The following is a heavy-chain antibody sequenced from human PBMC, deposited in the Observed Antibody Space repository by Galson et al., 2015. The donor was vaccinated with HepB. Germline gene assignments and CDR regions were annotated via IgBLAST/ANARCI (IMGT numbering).Heavy chain of an antibody. CDR3: ARGGYWFDP. D-gene: IGHD3-22*01. V-gene: IGHV3-23*01. Sequence: SLRLSCAASGFTFSSFAMSWVRQAPGKGLEWVSSISGGGGSTYYADSVKGRFTISRDNAKNSLYLQMNSLRAEDTAVYYCARGGYWFDPWGQGTLVTVSS. CDR2: ISGGGGST. CDR1: GFTFSSFA. J-gene: IGHJ5*02.